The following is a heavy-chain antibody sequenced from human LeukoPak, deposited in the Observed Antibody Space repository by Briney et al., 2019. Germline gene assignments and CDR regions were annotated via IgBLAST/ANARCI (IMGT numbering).Heavy chain of an antibody. CDR2: ISSSGSKI. Sequence: GGSLRLSCAASGFTFSSYSMNWVRQAPGKGLEWVSYISSSGSKIYYADSVKGRFTISRDNAKNSLYLQMNSLRAEDTAVYYCARDRARVTGSGYYGYWDQGTLVTVSS. CDR1: GFTFSSYS. J-gene: IGHJ4*02. D-gene: IGHD3-22*01. CDR3: ARDRARVTGSGYYGY. V-gene: IGHV3-48*04.